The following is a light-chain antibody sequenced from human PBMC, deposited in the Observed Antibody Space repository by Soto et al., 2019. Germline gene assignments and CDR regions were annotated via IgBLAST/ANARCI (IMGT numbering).Light chain of an antibody. CDR1: SSDIGSYNL. J-gene: IGLJ1*01. CDR2: EVS. V-gene: IGLV2-23*02. Sequence: QSALTQPASVSGSPGQSITISCTATSSDIGSYNLVSWYQQHPGKAPKLIIFEVSKRPSGVSNRFSGSKSGNTASLTISGLQAEDEADYYCCSYTNSRIHYVFGPGTKVTVL. CDR3: CSYTNSRIHYV.